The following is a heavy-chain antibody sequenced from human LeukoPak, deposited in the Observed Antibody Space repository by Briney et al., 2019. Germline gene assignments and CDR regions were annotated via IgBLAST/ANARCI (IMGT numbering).Heavy chain of an antibody. J-gene: IGHJ4*02. CDR1: GFSFSTYI. CDR2: IRGSGADK. Sequence: GGSLRLSCAASGFSFSTYIMSWVRQAPGKGLEWVSSIRGSGADKYYADSVKGRFSISRDNSQDTLSLQMNSLRAEDTAVYYCAKISWDGRGTFDWGRGTLVTVSS. D-gene: IGHD1/OR15-1a*01. CDR3: AKISWDGRGTFD. V-gene: IGHV3-23*01.